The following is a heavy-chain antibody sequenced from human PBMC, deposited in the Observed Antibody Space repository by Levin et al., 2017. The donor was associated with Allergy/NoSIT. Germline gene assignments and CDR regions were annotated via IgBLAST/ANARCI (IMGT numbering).Heavy chain of an antibody. J-gene: IGHJ3*02. V-gene: IGHV3-33*01. CDR2: IWDDGYKK. CDR1: GFTFSSYG. D-gene: IGHD6-6*01. CDR3: ARDGSYDAFDI. Sequence: GESLKISCAASGFTFSSYGMHWVRQAPGKGLEWVAVIWDDGYKKYYADSVKGRFTISRDNAKNSLYLQMNSLRVDDAAVYYCARDGSYDAFDIWGPGTMVTVSS.